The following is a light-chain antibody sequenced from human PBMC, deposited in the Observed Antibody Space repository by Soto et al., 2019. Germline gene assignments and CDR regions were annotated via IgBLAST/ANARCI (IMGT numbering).Light chain of an antibody. CDR2: GAS. CDR3: QQRLNWPPG. Sequence: EIVMPQSTATLSVSPGERATLSCRASQSVSSNLAWYQQKPGQAPRLLIYGASSRATGIPDRFSGSGSGTDFTLTISDLEPADFGLYYCQQRLNWPPGFGQGTKVDIK. V-gene: IGKV3-11*01. CDR1: QSVSSN. J-gene: IGKJ1*01.